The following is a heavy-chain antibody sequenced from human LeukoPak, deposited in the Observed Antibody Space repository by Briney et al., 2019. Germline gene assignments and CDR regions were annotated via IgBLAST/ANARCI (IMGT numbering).Heavy chain of an antibody. CDR3: TRDTWLTTVTSWGNSFDI. J-gene: IGHJ3*02. CDR1: GFTFSTYS. CDR2: ISTGGSTI. V-gene: IGHV3-48*04. D-gene: IGHD4-17*01. Sequence: GGSLRLSCAASGFTFSTYSMNWVRQAPGKGLEWLSYISTGGSTIYYADSVKGRFTISRDNAKNSLYLQMNSLRAEDTAVYYCTRDTWLTTVTSWGNSFDIWGQGTMVTVSS.